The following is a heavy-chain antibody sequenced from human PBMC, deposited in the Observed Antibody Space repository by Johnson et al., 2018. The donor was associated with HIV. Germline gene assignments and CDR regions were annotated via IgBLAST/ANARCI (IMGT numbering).Heavy chain of an antibody. D-gene: IGHD6-6*01. CDR2: ISYDGNNI. Sequence: QVQLVESGGGVVQPGRSLRLSCAASGFTFGSYGIHWVRQVPGKGLEWVAVISYDGNNIYYSDSVKGRFTNSRDNSKNTLYLQMDALRPGDTGIHSCARVHIAARLSNAFDFWGQGTMVTVSS. J-gene: IGHJ3*01. CDR1: GFTFGSYG. CDR3: ARVHIAARLSNAFDF. V-gene: IGHV3-30*03.